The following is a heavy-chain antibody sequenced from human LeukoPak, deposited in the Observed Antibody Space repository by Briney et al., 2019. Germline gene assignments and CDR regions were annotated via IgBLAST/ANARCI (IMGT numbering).Heavy chain of an antibody. V-gene: IGHV1-8*01. CDR2: MNPNSGNT. CDR3: AXGXELLLRTTPDAFDS. D-gene: IGHD3-22*01. CDR1: GYTFTSYD. J-gene: IGHJ3*02. Sequence: ASVKVSCKASGYTFTSYDINWVRQATGQGLEWMGWMNPNSGNTGYAQKFQGRVTMTRNTSISTAYMELSSLRSEDTAVYYCAXGXELLLRTTPDAFDSWGQGTMVTVSS.